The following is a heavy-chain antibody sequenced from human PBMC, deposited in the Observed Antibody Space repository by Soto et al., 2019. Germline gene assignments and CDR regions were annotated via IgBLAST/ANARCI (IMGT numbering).Heavy chain of an antibody. D-gene: IGHD6-13*01. V-gene: IGHV4-31*03. CDR2: IYYSGST. Sequence: SETLSLTCTVSGGSISSGGYYWSWIRQHPGKGLEWIGYIYYSGSTYYNPSLKGRVTISVDTSKNQFSLKLSSVTAADTAVYYWARGPPIAAAGNFDYWGQGTLVTVSS. CDR1: GGSISSGGYY. CDR3: ARGPPIAAAGNFDY. J-gene: IGHJ4*02.